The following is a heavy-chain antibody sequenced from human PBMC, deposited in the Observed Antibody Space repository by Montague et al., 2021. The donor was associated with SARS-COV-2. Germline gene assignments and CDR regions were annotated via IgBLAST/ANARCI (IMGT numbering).Heavy chain of an antibody. V-gene: IGHV4-39*01. D-gene: IGHD3-22*01. CDR3: ARFPTSYYYDSKAAPATPDAFDI. J-gene: IGHJ3*02. CDR1: GGSISSSSYY. CDR2: IYYSGST. Sequence: SETRSLTCTVSGGSISSSSYYWGWIRQPPGKGLEWIGSIYYSGSTYYNPSLKSRVTISVDTSKNQFSLRLSSVTAADTAVYYCARFPTSYYYDSKAAPATPDAFDIWGQGTMVTASS.